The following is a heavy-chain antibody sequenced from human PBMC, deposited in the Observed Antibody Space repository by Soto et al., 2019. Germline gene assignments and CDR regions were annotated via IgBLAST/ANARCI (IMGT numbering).Heavy chain of an antibody. CDR3: AREFASFDS. CDR1: GGSFKSGSYS. Sequence: QVQLQESGPGLVKPSETLSLTCTVSGGSFKSGSYSWSWIRQPPGKGLEWIGYVYHTGRTSYNPSLKSRVSISMDTSNNQFSPNLDAVTAADTAVYFCAREFASFDSWGQGTLVTVSS. CDR2: VYHTGRT. D-gene: IGHD3-16*01. V-gene: IGHV4-61*01. J-gene: IGHJ4*02.